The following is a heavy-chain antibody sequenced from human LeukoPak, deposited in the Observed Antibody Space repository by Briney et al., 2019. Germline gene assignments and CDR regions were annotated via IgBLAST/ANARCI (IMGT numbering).Heavy chain of an antibody. CDR3: ARSGCSAGSCYSQTVRFDS. CDR1: GYTFTNYG. D-gene: IGHD2-15*01. Sequence: ASVKVSCKASGYTFTNYGISWVRQAPGQGLEWMAWISAYNGNTDYAQKFQGRVTVTADTSTCTAYMELRSLRSDDTAVYYCARSGCSAGSCYSQTVRFDSWGQGTLVTVSS. CDR2: ISAYNGNT. J-gene: IGHJ4*02. V-gene: IGHV1-18*01.